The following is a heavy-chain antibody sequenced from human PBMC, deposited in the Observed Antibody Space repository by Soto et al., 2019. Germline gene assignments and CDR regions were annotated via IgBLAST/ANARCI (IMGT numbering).Heavy chain of an antibody. V-gene: IGHV4-39*01. CDR2: IYYTGST. D-gene: IGHD3-10*01. CDR3: ARHHRRHRGWFSY. CDR1: SDSISSSSYY. Sequence: QLQLQESGPGLVKPSETLSLTCTVSSDSISSSSYYWGWIRQPPGKGLEWTGSIYYTGSTYYNPSLKRRVTISVDTSKNQFSLKLSSVTAEDTAVYYCARHHRRHRGWFSYWGQGTLVTVSS. J-gene: IGHJ4*02.